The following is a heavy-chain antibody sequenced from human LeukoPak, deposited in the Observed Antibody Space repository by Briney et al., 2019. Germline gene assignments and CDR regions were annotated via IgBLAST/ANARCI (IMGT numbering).Heavy chain of an antibody. D-gene: IGHD3/OR15-3a*01. CDR2: IWYDGSYE. V-gene: IGHV3-33*06. Sequence: PGGSLRLSXAASGFIFKNYGMHWVRQAPGKGLEWVAVIWYDGSYEDYGDSVKGRFSISRDNSKNTVYLQMNSLRAEDTAVYYCAKDYIRIGSSGLRTGAFDIWGQGTRVTVSS. CDR1: GFIFKNYG. CDR3: AKDYIRIGSSGLRTGAFDI. J-gene: IGHJ3*02.